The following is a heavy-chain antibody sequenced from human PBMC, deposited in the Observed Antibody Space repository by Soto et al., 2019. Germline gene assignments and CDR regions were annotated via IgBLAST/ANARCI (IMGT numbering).Heavy chain of an antibody. J-gene: IGHJ6*02. CDR1: GYTFTSYG. CDR2: ISAYNGNT. V-gene: IGHV1-18*01. Sequence: ASVKVSCKASGYTFTSYGINWVRQAPGQGLEWMGWISAYNGNTNYAQKLQGRVTMTTDTSTSTAYMELRSLRSDDTAVYYCARRRITIFGVVNYYYYGMDVWGQGTTVTVSS. CDR3: ARRRITIFGVVNYYYYGMDV. D-gene: IGHD3-3*01.